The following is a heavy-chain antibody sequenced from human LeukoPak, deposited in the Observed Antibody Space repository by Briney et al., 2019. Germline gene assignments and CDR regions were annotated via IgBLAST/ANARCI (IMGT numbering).Heavy chain of an antibody. CDR3: ARVGVGALNY. V-gene: IGHV4-30-4*01. Sequence: SETLSLTCTVSGDSISSGDYYWSWIRQPPGTGLEWIGYIYYSGSTYYNPSLKSRVTISVDTSKKQFSLKLSSVTTADTAVYYCARVGVGALNYWGQGTLVTVSS. CDR2: IYYSGST. D-gene: IGHD1-26*01. J-gene: IGHJ4*02. CDR1: GDSISSGDYY.